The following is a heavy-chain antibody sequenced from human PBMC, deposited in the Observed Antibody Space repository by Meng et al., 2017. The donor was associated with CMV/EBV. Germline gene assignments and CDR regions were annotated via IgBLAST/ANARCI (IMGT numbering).Heavy chain of an antibody. CDR2: MNPNSGNT. V-gene: IGHV1-8*03. Sequence: ASVKVSCKASGYTFTTYDLNWVRQAPGQGLEWMGWMNPNSGNTGSAQKFQGRVTFSRNTSMNTAYMELSSLRSEDTAVYYCARGHYHCRGISCYSLDYWGQGTLVTVSS. CDR3: ARGHYHCRGISCYSLDY. J-gene: IGHJ4*02. CDR1: GYTFTTYD. D-gene: IGHD2-2*02.